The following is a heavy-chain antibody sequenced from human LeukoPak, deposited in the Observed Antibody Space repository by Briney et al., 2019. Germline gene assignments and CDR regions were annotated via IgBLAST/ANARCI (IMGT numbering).Heavy chain of an antibody. CDR3: ATPFVERLAPFDY. V-gene: IGHV3-30*03. D-gene: IGHD5-24*01. J-gene: IGHJ4*02. Sequence: GGSLRLSCAASGFTFSSYSMNWVRQAPGKGLEWVAVISYDGSNKYYADSVKGRFTISRDNSKNTLYLQMNSLRAEDTAVYYCATPFVERLAPFDYWGQGTLVTVSS. CDR1: GFTFSSYS. CDR2: ISYDGSNK.